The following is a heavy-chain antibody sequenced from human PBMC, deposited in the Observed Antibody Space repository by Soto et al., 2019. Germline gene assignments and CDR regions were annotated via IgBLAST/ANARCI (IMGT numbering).Heavy chain of an antibody. J-gene: IGHJ4*01. D-gene: IGHD3-9*01. Sequence: AFGGNIENPWGVRVIKTQRKGLEWVGRTKNQGSGWTTDYAAPVKGRFTISRDDSQYTLHLHMNRLNTEDTGVYSCAREHTAYYFPAYGGNGTLVPVSS. V-gene: IGHV3-15*07. CDR1: GGNIENPW. CDR2: TKNQGSGWTT. CDR3: AREHTAYYFPAY.